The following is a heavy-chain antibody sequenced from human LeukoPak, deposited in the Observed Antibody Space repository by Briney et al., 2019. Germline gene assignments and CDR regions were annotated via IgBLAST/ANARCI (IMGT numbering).Heavy chain of an antibody. CDR2: INHSGST. Sequence: SETLSLTCAVYGGSFSGYYWSWIRQPPGKGLEWIGEINHSGSTNYNPSLKSRVTISVDTSKNQFSLKLSSVTAADTAVYYCARGPTPEGITGTPFDYWSQGTLVTVSS. V-gene: IGHV4-34*01. J-gene: IGHJ4*02. CDR1: GGSFSGYY. CDR3: ARGPTPEGITGTPFDY. D-gene: IGHD1-20*01.